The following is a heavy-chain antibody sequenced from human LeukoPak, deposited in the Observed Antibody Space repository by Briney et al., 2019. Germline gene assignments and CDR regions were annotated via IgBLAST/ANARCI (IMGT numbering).Heavy chain of an antibody. CDR3: ARDPTTVTKGFDI. J-gene: IGHJ3*02. D-gene: IGHD4-17*01. CDR2: ISYSGST. Sequence: PSETLSLTCTVSGGSISSHYWTWIRQSPGKGLEWIGYISYSGSTNYNPSLKSQVTLSVDTSKNQFSLKLRSVTAADTAVYYCARDPTTVTKGFDIWGQGTMVTVSS. CDR1: GGSISSHY. V-gene: IGHV4-59*11.